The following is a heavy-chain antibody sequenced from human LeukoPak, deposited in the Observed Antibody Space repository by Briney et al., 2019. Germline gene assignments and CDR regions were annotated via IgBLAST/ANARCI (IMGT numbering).Heavy chain of an antibody. Sequence: GASVTVSCKASGYTFTSYYMHWVRQAPGQGLEWMGIINPSGGSTSYAQKFQGRVTMTRDTSTSTVYMELSSLRSEDTAVYYCARGTMVRAFFYYYGMDVWGQGTTVTVSS. J-gene: IGHJ6*02. V-gene: IGHV1-46*01. CDR2: INPSGGST. CDR3: ARGTMVRAFFYYYGMDV. CDR1: GYTFTSYY. D-gene: IGHD3-10*01.